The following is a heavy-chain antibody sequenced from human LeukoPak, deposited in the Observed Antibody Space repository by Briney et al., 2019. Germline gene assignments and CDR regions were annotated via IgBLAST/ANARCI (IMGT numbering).Heavy chain of an antibody. CDR2: ISAYNGNT. CDR3: ARAPPTYCSSTSCYPEFDP. D-gene: IGHD2-2*01. Sequence: ASVKVSCKASGYTFTSYGISWVRQAPGQGLEWMGWISAYNGNTNYAQKLQGRVTMTTDTSTSTAYIELRSLRSDDTAVYYCARAPPTYCSSTSCYPEFDPWGQGTLVTVSS. CDR1: GYTFTSYG. J-gene: IGHJ5*02. V-gene: IGHV1-18*01.